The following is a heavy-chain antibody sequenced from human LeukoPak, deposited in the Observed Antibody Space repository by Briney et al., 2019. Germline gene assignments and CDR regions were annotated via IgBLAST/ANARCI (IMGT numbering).Heavy chain of an antibody. D-gene: IGHD1-26*01. CDR3: ARGLVGATTG. CDR2: INPNSGGT. J-gene: IGHJ4*02. CDR1: GYTFTSYD. Sequence: ASVKVSCKASGYTFTSYDINWVRQAPGQGLEWMGWINPNSGGTNYAQKFQGRVTMTRDTSISTAYMELSRLRSDDTAVYYCARGLVGATTGWGQGTLVTVSS. V-gene: IGHV1-2*02.